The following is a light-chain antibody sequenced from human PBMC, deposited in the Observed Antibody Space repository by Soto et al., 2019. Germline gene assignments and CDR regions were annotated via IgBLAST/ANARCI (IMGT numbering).Light chain of an antibody. V-gene: IGKV1-5*03. CDR2: KAS. Sequence: DIQMTQALSTPSASIGDRVTITCWASQSISSWLAWYQQNPGKVPKLLSYKASRVESGVPSRFSGSGSGTEFTLTISSLQPDDFATYYCQQYNSYTGFGQGTKV. CDR3: QQYNSYTG. CDR1: QSISSW. J-gene: IGKJ1*01.